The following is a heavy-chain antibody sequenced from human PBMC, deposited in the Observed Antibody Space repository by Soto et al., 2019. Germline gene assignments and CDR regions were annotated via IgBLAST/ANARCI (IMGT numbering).Heavy chain of an antibody. CDR3: ARASRGELSYDAFDI. J-gene: IGHJ3*02. D-gene: IGHD3-16*02. CDR1: GGSISSHY. Sequence: SETLSLTCTVSGGSISSHYWSWVRQAPGKGLEWIGHIYYRGSTSYNPSLRSRSTISVDTSNNQFSLKLNSVTTADTAVYYCARASRGELSYDAFDIWGQGTMVTVSS. V-gene: IGHV4-59*11. CDR2: IYYRGST.